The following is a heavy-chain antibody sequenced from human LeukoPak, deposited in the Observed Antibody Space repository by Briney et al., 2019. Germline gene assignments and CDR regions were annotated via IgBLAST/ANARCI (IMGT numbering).Heavy chain of an antibody. D-gene: IGHD2-8*01. CDR2: IKQDGSEK. J-gene: IGHJ4*02. CDR1: GFTFSSYW. V-gene: IGHV3-7*01. CDR3: ARLGYCTNGVCPDYFDY. Sequence: GGSLRLSCAASGFTFSSYWMSWVRKAPGKRLEWVANIKQDGSEKYYVDSVKGRFTTSRDNAKNSLYLQMNSLRAEDTAVYYCARLGYCTNGVCPDYFDYWGQGTLVTVSS.